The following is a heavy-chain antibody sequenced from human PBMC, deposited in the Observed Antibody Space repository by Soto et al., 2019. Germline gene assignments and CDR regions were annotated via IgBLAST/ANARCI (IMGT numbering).Heavy chain of an antibody. V-gene: IGHV1-69*01. Sequence: QVQLVQSGAEVKKPGSSVKVSCKASGGTFSSYAISWVRQAPGQGFEWMGGIIPIFGTANYAQKFQGRVTITADESTSTAYMELSSLRSEDTAVYYCARAFAEYYYDSSGYTLDYWGQGTLVTVSS. D-gene: IGHD3-22*01. CDR2: IIPIFGTA. CDR3: ARAFAEYYYDSSGYTLDY. CDR1: GGTFSSYA. J-gene: IGHJ4*02.